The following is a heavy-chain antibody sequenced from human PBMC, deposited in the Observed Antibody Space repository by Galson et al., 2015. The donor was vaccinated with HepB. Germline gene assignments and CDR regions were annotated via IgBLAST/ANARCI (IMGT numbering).Heavy chain of an antibody. J-gene: IGHJ6*02. D-gene: IGHD3-3*01. CDR3: ARELPHYDFWSGYYRGLYYYYGMDV. CDR1: GFTFSSYW. V-gene: IGHV3-7*05. Sequence: SLRLSCAASGFTFSSYWMSWVRQAPGKGLEWVANIKQDGSEKYYVDSVKGRFTISRDNAKNSLYLQMNSLRAEDTAVYYCARELPHYDFWSGYYRGLYYYYGMDVWGQGTTVTVSS. CDR2: IKQDGSEK.